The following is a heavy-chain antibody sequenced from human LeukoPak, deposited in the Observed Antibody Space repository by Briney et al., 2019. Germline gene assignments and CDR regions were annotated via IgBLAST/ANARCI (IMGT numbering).Heavy chain of an antibody. CDR3: ARDCESGYSHGLC. CDR2: ISSSGSTI. D-gene: IGHD5-18*01. CDR1: GFTFSDYY. V-gene: IGHV3-11*04. Sequence: GGSLRLSCAASGFTFSDYYMSWIRQAPGKGLEWVSYISSSGSTIYYADSVKGRFTISRDNAKNSLYLQMNSLRAEDTAIYYCARDCESGYSHGLCWGQGTLVTVSS. J-gene: IGHJ4*02.